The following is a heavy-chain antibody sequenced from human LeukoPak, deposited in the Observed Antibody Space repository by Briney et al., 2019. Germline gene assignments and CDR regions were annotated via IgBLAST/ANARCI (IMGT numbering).Heavy chain of an antibody. CDR2: INHSGST. J-gene: IGHJ4*02. V-gene: IGHV4-34*01. CDR1: GVSFSGYY. CDR3: AIRLGYCTNGVCSLFDY. D-gene: IGHD2-8*01. Sequence: PSETLSLTCAVYGVSFSGYYWSWIRQPPGKGLEWIGEINHSGSTNYNPSLKSRVTISVDTSKNQFSLKLSSVTAADTAAYYCAIRLGYCTNGVCSLFDYWGQGTLVTVSS.